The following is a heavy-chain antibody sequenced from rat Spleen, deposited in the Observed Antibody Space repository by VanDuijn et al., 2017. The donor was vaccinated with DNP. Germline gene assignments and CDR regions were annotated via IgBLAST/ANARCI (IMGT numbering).Heavy chain of an antibody. J-gene: IGHJ2*01. CDR3: AKDLYYSSYRPHYFDY. CDR1: GFTFNKYW. CDR2: ITSSGGST. V-gene: IGHV5-58*01. D-gene: IGHD1-2*01. Sequence: EVQLVETGGGLVQPGRSLKLSCAASGFTFNKYWMTWIRQVPGKGLEWVASITSSGGSTYYPDSVKGRFTITRDNAENTVYLQMNSLRSEDTATYYCAKDLYYSSYRPHYFDYWGQGVMVTVSS.